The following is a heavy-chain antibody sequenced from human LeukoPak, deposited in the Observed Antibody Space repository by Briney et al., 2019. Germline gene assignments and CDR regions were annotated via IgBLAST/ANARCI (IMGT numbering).Heavy chain of an antibody. CDR3: ARDLQWLGSYAFDI. CDR2: IYHSGST. CDR1: GGSISSSNW. V-gene: IGHV4-4*02. D-gene: IGHD6-19*01. Sequence: PSETLSLTCAVSGGSISSSNWWSWVRQPPGKGLGWIGEIYHSGSTNYNPSLKSRVTISADKSKNQFSLKLSSVTAADTAVYYCARDLQWLGSYAFDIWGQGTMVTVSS. J-gene: IGHJ3*02.